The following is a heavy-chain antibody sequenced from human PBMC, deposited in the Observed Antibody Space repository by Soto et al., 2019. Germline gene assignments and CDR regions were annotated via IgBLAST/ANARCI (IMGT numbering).Heavy chain of an antibody. V-gene: IGHV3-21*01. CDR2: ISSSSSYI. CDR3: ARDIAVAGDYYYGMDV. CDR1: GFTFSSYS. J-gene: IGHJ6*02. Sequence: GSLRLSCAASGFTFSSYSMNWVRQAPGKGLEWVSSISSSSSYIYYADSVKGRFTISRDNAKNSLYLQMNSLRAEDTAVYYCARDIAVAGDYYYGMDVWGQGTTVTVSS. D-gene: IGHD6-19*01.